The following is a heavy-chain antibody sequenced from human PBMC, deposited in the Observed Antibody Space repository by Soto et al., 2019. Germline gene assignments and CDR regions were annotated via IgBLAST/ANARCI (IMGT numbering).Heavy chain of an antibody. J-gene: IGHJ6*03. CDR1: GFTFSSYA. Sequence: ESGGGLVQPGGSLRLSCAASGFTFSSYAMSWVRQAPGKGLEWVSAISGSGGSTYYADSVKGRFTISRDNSKNTLYLQMNSLRAEDTAVYYCAKGGAVATIFYYYYMDVWGKGTTVTVSS. V-gene: IGHV3-23*01. CDR2: ISGSGGST. D-gene: IGHD5-12*01. CDR3: AKGGAVATIFYYYYMDV.